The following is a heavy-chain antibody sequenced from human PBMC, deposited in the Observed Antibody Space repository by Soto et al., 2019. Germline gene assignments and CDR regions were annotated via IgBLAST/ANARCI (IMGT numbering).Heavy chain of an antibody. J-gene: IGHJ6*02. CDR3: ARDLWGYCGTDCYPLDV. CDR2: MYNTGST. V-gene: IGHV4-59*01. D-gene: IGHD2-21*02. CDR1: GGSISGYY. Sequence: LETLSLTCTVSGGSISGYYWSWIRQPPGKGLEWIGYMYNTGSTVYNPSFKSRVTISVDTSKNQFSLKLNSVTAADTAVYYCARDLWGYCGTDCYPLDVWGQGTTVTVSS.